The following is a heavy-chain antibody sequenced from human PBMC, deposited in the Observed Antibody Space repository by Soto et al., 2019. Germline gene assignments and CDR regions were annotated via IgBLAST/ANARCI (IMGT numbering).Heavy chain of an antibody. J-gene: IGHJ6*02. CDR3: AKDPIAAAGTFYYYYGMDV. Sequence: GGSLRLSCAASGFTFSSYGMHWVRQAPGKGLEWVAVISYDGSNKYYADSVKGRFTISRDNSKNTLYLQMNSLRAEDTAVYYCAKDPIAAAGTFYYYYGMDVWGQGTTVTVSS. D-gene: IGHD6-13*01. CDR2: ISYDGSNK. V-gene: IGHV3-30*18. CDR1: GFTFSSYG.